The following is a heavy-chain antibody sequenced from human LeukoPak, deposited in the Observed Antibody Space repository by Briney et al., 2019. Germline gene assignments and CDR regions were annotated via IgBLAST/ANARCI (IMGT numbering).Heavy chain of an antibody. CDR3: ARLGYCSGGSCYEHNINWFDP. Sequence: SETLSLTCTVSGGSISSSSYYWGWIRQPPGKGLEWIGSIYYSGSTYYNPSLKSRVTISVDTSKNQFSLKLSSVTAADTAVYYCARLGYCSGGSCYEHNINWFDPWGQGTLVTVSS. V-gene: IGHV4-39*01. D-gene: IGHD2-15*01. CDR2: IYYSGST. J-gene: IGHJ5*02. CDR1: GGSISSSSYY.